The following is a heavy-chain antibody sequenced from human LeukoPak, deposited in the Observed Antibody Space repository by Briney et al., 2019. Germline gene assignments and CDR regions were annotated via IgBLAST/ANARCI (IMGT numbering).Heavy chain of an antibody. CDR2: INPNSGDT. J-gene: IGHJ4*02. CDR1: GYTFTNYY. CDR3: ARVVSGGVIWAY. D-gene: IGHD3-16*01. V-gene: IGHV1-2*02. Sequence: ASVKVSCKASGYTFTNYYIHWVRQAPGQGLEWVGWINPNSGDTNYAQKLQGRVTMTRDTSITTAFMELSRLTSDDTAVYYCARVVSGGVIWAYWGQGTLVTVSS.